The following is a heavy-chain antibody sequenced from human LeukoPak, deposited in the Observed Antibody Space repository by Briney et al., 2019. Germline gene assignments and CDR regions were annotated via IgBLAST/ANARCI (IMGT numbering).Heavy chain of an antibody. CDR1: GFTFSSYW. D-gene: IGHD3-10*01. CDR2: INSDGGST. Sequence: GGSLRLSCAASGFTFSSYWMHWVRQAPGKGLVWVSRINSDGGSTSYADSVKGRFTISRDNAKNTLYLQMNSLRAEDTAVYYCASALSWYGSPYDYWGQGTLVTVSS. J-gene: IGHJ4*02. V-gene: IGHV3-74*01. CDR3: ASALSWYGSPYDY.